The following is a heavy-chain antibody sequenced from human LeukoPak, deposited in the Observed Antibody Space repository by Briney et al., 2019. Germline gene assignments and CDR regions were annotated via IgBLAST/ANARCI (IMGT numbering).Heavy chain of an antibody. D-gene: IGHD5-18*01. V-gene: IGHV4-31*03. CDR3: ARSGYSYGSDY. J-gene: IGHJ4*02. CDR2: IYYSGST. Sequence: PSETLSLTCTVSGGSISSGGYYWSWIRQHPGKGLEWIGYIYYSGSTYYNPSLKSRVTISVDTSKNQFSLKLSSVTAADTAVYYCARSGYSYGSDYWGQGTLVTVSS. CDR1: GGSISSGGYY.